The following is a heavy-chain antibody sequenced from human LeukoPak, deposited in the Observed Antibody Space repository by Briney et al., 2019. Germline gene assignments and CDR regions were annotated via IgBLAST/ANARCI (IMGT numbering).Heavy chain of an antibody. CDR3: ARERWHCRVNCYSVYYYALDV. Sequence: GASVKVSCKASGYTFTSYAIHWVRQAPGQRLEWLGWINPGNGDTKYSQNFQGRVTVTSDTSAATAYVELNSLTSEDTAVYYCARERWHCRVNCYSVYYYALDVWGQGTTVTVSS. J-gene: IGHJ6*02. D-gene: IGHD2-15*01. V-gene: IGHV1-3*01. CDR1: GYTFTSYA. CDR2: INPGNGDT.